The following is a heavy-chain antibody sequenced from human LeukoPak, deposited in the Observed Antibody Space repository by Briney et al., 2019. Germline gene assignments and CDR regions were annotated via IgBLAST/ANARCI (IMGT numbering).Heavy chain of an antibody. V-gene: IGHV5-51*01. CDR2: IYPGESQI. CDR1: GDSFTRHW. Sequence: GESLKISCQGPGDSFTRHWIGWVRQIPGKGLEWLGVIYPGESQIKYSLSLQGQVTISVDKSIYTASLQWNSLNASDTAMYYCARQVNHSYGYGYFDLWGLGTLVTVSS. CDR3: ARQVNHSYGYGYFDL. J-gene: IGHJ4*02. D-gene: IGHD5-18*01.